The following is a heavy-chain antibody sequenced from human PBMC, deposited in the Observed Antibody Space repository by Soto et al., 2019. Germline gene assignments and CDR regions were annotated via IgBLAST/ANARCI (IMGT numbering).Heavy chain of an antibody. D-gene: IGHD3-22*01. CDR3: TTDLAPGYYYDY. Sequence: GGSRRLSGAASGFTFSNAWMSWVRQAPGKGVEWVGRIKSKTDGGTTDYAAPVKGRFTISRDDSKNTLYLQMNSLKTEDTAVYYCTTDLAPGYYYDYWGQGTLVTVSS. CDR2: IKSKTDGGTT. V-gene: IGHV3-15*01. CDR1: GFTFSNAW. J-gene: IGHJ4*02.